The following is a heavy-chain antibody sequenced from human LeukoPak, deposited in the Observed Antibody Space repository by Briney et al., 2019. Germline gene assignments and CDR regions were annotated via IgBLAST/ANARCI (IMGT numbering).Heavy chain of an antibody. CDR1: GNTFSRHA. Sequence: ASVKVSCKASGNTFSRHAMHWVRQAPAQTLEWMGWLNAGNGNRKYSQRFERRVTITRDTSASTAYMELCSLRSEDTAVYYCARGYYDILTGYSRTWFDPWGEGTLVTVSS. J-gene: IGHJ5*02. V-gene: IGHV1-3*01. D-gene: IGHD3-9*01. CDR2: LNAGNGNR. CDR3: ARGYYDILTGYSRTWFDP.